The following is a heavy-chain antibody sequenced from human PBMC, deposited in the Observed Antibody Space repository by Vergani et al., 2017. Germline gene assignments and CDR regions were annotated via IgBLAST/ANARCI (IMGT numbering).Heavy chain of an antibody. D-gene: IGHD3-10*01. CDR1: GFTFSNAW. CDR3: ASKPMVRGRGNYYYGMDV. Sequence: EVQLVESGGGLVKPGGSLRLSCAASGFTFSNAWMSWVRQAPGKGLEWVGRIKSKTDGGTTDYAAPVKGRFTISRDDSKNTLYLQMNSLRAEDTAVYYCASKPMVRGRGNYYYGMDVWGQGTTVTVSS. CDR2: IKSKTDGGTT. J-gene: IGHJ6*02. V-gene: IGHV3-15*01.